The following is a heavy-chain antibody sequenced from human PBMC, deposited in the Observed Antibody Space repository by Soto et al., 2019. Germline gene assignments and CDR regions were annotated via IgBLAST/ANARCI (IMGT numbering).Heavy chain of an antibody. CDR3: ARVTDDFWSGFYSY. CDR1: GGTFSSYT. D-gene: IGHD3-3*01. Sequence: QVQLVQSGAEVKKPGSSVKVSCKASGGTFSSYTISWVRQAPGQGLEWMGRIIPILGIANYAQKFQGRVTITADKSTSTAYMELSSLRSEDTAVYYWARVTDDFWSGFYSYWGQGTLVTVSS. CDR2: IIPILGIA. J-gene: IGHJ4*02. V-gene: IGHV1-69*02.